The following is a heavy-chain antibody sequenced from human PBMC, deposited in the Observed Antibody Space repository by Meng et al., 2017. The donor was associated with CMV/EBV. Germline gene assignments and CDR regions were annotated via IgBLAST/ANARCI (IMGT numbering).Heavy chain of an antibody. CDR2: IYPGDSDT. CDR1: GYSFTSYW. CDR3: ARQIPNYYGSGSYYRLGWFDP. V-gene: IGHV5-51*01. J-gene: IGHJ5*02. Sequence: KVSCKGSGYSFTSYWIGWLRQMPGKGLEWMGIIYPGDSDTRYSPSFQGQVTISADKSISTAYLQWSSLKASDTAMYYCARQIPNYYGSGSYYRLGWFDPWGQGTLVTVSS. D-gene: IGHD3-10*01.